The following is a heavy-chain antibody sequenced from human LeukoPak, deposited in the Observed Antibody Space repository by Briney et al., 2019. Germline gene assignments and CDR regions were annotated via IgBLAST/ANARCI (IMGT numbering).Heavy chain of an antibody. CDR3: ASALWFGSYYFDY. J-gene: IGHJ4*02. CDR1: GYSTSSGYY. V-gene: IGHV4-38-2*02. D-gene: IGHD3-10*01. CDR2: IYHSGST. Sequence: KPSETLSLTCTVSGYSTSSGYYWGWIRQPPGKGLEWIGSIYHSGSTYYNPSLKSRVTISVDTSKNQFSLKLSSVTAADTAVYYCASALWFGSYYFDYWGQGTLVTVSS.